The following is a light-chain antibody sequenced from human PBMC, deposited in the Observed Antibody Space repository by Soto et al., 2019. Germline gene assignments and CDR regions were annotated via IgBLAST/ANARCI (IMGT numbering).Light chain of an antibody. V-gene: IGKV1-12*01. Sequence: DIQLTQSPCTLSSSPGDRVTITCRASHGISSWLAWYQHKPGKAPKLLIYAASGLQSGVPARFSGSGSGTDFTLTISSLQSEDFAIYYCQQDNSLPLTFGGGTKVDIK. CDR1: HGISSW. CDR3: QQDNSLPLT. J-gene: IGKJ4*01. CDR2: AAS.